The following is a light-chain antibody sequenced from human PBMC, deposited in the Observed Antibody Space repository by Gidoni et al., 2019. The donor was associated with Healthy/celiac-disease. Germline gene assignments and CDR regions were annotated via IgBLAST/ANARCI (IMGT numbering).Light chain of an antibody. V-gene: IGKV2-28*01. CDR3: MQALQTPRT. CDR1: QSLLHSKGYNY. Sequence: DIVMTLSPLSLPVTPGEPASISCRSSQSLLHSKGYNYLDWYLQKPGQSPQLLIYLGSNRASEVPDRFSGSGSGSDFTLKISRVRAEDVGVYYCMQALQTPRTFGQGTRLEIK. J-gene: IGKJ2*01. CDR2: LGS.